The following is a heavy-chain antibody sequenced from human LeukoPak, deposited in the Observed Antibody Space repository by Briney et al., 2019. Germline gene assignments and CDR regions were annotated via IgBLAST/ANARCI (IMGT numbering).Heavy chain of an antibody. CDR2: IHYSGST. CDR1: GGSITSSSYY. D-gene: IGHD6-19*01. CDR3: ARVRTGSGWYFDY. J-gene: IGHJ4*02. V-gene: IGHV4-39*07. Sequence: SETLSLTCTVSGGSITSSSYYWGWIRQPPGTGLEWIGTIHYSGSTYYNPSLKSRVTISVATSKNQFSLRLSSVTAADTAVYYCARVRTGSGWYFDYWGQGTLVTVSS.